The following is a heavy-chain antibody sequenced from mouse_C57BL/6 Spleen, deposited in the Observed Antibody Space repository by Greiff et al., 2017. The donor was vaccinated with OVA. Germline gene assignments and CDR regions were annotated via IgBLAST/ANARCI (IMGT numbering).Heavy chain of an antibody. CDR1: GFNIKDYY. Sequence: VQLQQSGAELVRPGASVKLSCTASGFNIKDYYMHWVKQRPEQGLEWIGRLDPEDGDTEYAPKFQGKATMTADTSSNTAYLQLSSLTSEDTAVYYCTTSLYGSSYGWYFDVWGTGTTVTVSS. CDR2: LDPEDGDT. V-gene: IGHV14-1*01. CDR3: TTSLYGSSYGWYFDV. D-gene: IGHD1-1*01. J-gene: IGHJ1*03.